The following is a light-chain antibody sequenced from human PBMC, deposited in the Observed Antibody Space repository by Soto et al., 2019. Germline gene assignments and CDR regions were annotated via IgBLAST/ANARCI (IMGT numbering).Light chain of an antibody. CDR3: QQYGNSPWT. CDR1: QRCGSSN. CDR2: STS. V-gene: IGKV3-20*01. Sequence: IVLPQSPGTLSLSPGERGTLSSRPRQRCGSSNLAWYQQKPGQATRLLIYSTSSSATGITDRFSGSGSGTDFTLTISRLEPEDFAVYYCQQYGNSPWTFGQGTRWIS. J-gene: IGKJ1*01.